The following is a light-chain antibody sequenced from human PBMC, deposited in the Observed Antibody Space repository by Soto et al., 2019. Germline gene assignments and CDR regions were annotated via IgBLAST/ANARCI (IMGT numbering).Light chain of an antibody. CDR1: QSVSSY. J-gene: IGKJ1*01. Sequence: EIVLTQSPGTLSLSPGERATLSCRASQSVSSYLAWYQQRRGQAPRLLIYAASSRATSIPDRFSGSGSVTDFTLTISRLEPEDFAVYYCQQYGNSPRTFGQGTKVEVK. CDR3: QQYGNSPRT. CDR2: AAS. V-gene: IGKV3-20*01.